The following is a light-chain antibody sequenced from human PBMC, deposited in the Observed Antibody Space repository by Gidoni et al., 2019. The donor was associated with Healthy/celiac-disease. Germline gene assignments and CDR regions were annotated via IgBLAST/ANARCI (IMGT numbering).Light chain of an antibody. CDR2: YVS. J-gene: IGLJ2*01. Sequence: QSALTQPASVSGSPGQSITISCTGTSSDVGGYNYVSWYQQHPGKAPKLMIYYVSNRPSGVSPRFSGSKSGNPAALTISGLHAEDEADYYCSSYTSSSTPRVFGGGTKLTVL. V-gene: IGLV2-14*03. CDR3: SSYTSSSTPRV. CDR1: SSDVGGYNY.